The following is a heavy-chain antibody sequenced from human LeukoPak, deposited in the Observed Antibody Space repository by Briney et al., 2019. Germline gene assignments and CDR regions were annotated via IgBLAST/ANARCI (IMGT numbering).Heavy chain of an antibody. Sequence: GGSLRLSCAASGFTFSSYAMSWVLQAPGKGLEWVSAISGSGGSTYYADSVKGRFTISRDNPKNTVYLQMNSLRAEDTAMYYCARDTRDVDWTLGAFDIWGQGTKVTVSS. D-gene: IGHD3/OR15-3a*01. J-gene: IGHJ3*02. CDR3: ARDTRDVDWTLGAFDI. CDR1: GFTFSSYA. CDR2: ISGSGGST. V-gene: IGHV3-23*01.